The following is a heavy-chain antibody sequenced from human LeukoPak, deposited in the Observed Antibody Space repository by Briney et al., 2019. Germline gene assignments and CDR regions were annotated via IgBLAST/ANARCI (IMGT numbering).Heavy chain of an antibody. CDR2: ISPSGDIT. CDR3: ARDGLGSPPLEY. D-gene: IGHD3/OR15-3a*01. V-gene: IGHV3-23*01. Sequence: GGSLRLSCAGSGFTFSSHGMDWVRQAPGKGLEWVSGISPSGDITYYADSVKGRFTISRDNAKNTLYLQMNSLRAEDTAVYYCARDGLGSPPLEYWGQGILVTVSS. CDR1: GFTFSSHG. J-gene: IGHJ4*02.